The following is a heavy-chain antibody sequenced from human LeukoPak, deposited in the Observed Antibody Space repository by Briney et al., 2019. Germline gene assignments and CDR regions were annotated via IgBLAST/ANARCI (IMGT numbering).Heavy chain of an antibody. J-gene: IGHJ4*02. D-gene: IGHD5-12*01. V-gene: IGHV3-30*02. CDR2: IRYDGSNK. Sequence: GGSLRLSCAASGFTFSSYSMNWVRQAPGKGLEWVAFIRYDGSNKYYADSVKGRFTISRDNSKNTLYLQMNSLRAEDTAVYYCASSGYSGYDYVIDYWGQGTLVTVSS. CDR3: ASSGYSGYDYVIDY. CDR1: GFTFSSYS.